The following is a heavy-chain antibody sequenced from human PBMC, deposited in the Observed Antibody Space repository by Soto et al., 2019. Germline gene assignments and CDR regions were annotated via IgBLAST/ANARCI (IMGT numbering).Heavy chain of an antibody. V-gene: IGHV4-59*08. D-gene: IGHD2-15*01. CDR3: ACLGGYY. CDR1: GGSISPYY. CDR2: IYYTGST. Sequence: SETLSLTSTVSGGSISPYYCGWIRQPQEKGLEWIGCIYYTGSTDCYPPLKSRVTMSVDTSKNQFSLKLSSVTAADTAVYYCACLGGYY. J-gene: IGHJ6*01.